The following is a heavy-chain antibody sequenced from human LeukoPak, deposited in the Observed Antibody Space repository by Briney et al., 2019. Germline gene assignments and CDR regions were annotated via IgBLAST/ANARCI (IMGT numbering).Heavy chain of an antibody. CDR2: VHHEGNP. CDR1: GVSLRGYY. V-gene: IGHV4-34*01. Sequence: SETLSLTCAVYGVSLRGYYWSWIRQSPEKGLEWIGEVHHEGNPIYSPSLKSRLTVSVDMSKNQFSLNLRSVTAADTAVYFCARGSNYVSDYYFDVWGKGTTVIVS. J-gene: IGHJ6*03. CDR3: ARGSNYVSDYYFDV. D-gene: IGHD4-11*01.